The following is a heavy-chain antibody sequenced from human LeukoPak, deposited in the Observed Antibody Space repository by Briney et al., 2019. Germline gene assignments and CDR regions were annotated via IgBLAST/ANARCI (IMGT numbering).Heavy chain of an antibody. J-gene: IGHJ4*02. CDR1: GFTFSSYG. CDR2: IRYDGSNK. D-gene: IGHD3-3*01. V-gene: IGHV3-30*02. Sequence: GGSLRLSCAASGFTFSSYGMHWVRQAPGKGLEWVAFIRYDGSNKYYADSVKGRFTISRDNSKNTLYLQMNSLRAEDTAVYYCAAPHVLRFLEWLFFYWGQGTLVTVSS. CDR3: AAPHVLRFLEWLFFY.